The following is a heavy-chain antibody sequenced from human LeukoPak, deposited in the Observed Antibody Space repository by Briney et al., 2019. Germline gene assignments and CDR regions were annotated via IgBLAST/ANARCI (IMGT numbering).Heavy chain of an antibody. CDR1: GFTFSSYA. Sequence: GRFLRLSCAASGFTFSSYAMHWVRQAPGKGLEWVAVISYDGSNKYYADSVKGRFTISRDNSKNTLYLQMNSLRAEDTAVYYCARRQQPYYFDYWGQGTLVTVSS. D-gene: IGHD6-13*01. J-gene: IGHJ4*02. CDR3: ARRQQPYYFDY. V-gene: IGHV3-30-3*01. CDR2: ISYDGSNK.